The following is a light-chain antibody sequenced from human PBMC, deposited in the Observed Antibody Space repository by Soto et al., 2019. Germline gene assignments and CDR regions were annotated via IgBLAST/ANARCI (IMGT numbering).Light chain of an antibody. CDR1: QSVSSSY. V-gene: IGKV3-20*01. CDR2: GAS. CDR3: QKYGSAPPNT. J-gene: IGKJ2*01. Sequence: EIVLTQSPGTLSLSPGERATLSCRASQSVSSSYLAWYQQKPGQAPRLLIYGASSRATGIPDRFSGSGSGTDFTLTISRLEPEDLAVYYCQKYGSAPPNTFGQGPKLEIK.